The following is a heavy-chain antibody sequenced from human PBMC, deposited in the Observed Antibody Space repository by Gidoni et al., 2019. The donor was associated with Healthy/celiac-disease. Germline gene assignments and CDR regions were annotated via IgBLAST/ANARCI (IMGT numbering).Heavy chain of an antibody. J-gene: IGHJ4*02. D-gene: IGHD3-22*01. CDR3: AKEGDYYDSSGYPSYYFDY. Sequence: EVQLVESGGVVVQPGGSLRLSCAASGFTCEDDTRHWVREAPGKGLEWVSLISCDGGSTYYADSVEDRFTISRDNSKNSLYLQLNSLRTEDTALYYCAKEGDYYDSSGYPSYYFDYWGQGTLVTVSS. CDR2: ISCDGGST. V-gene: IGHV3-43*01. CDR1: GFTCEDDT.